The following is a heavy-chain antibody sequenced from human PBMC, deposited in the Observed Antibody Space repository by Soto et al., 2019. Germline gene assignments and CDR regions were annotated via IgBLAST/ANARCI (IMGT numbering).Heavy chain of an antibody. CDR1: GGSISSSNW. CDR3: ARGEAAAATYSWFGP. D-gene: IGHD6-25*01. CDR2: IFHSGTT. J-gene: IGHJ5*02. Sequence: NPSETLSLTCAVSGGSISSSNWWSWVRQPPGKRLEWIGEIFHSGTTYYNPSLKSRVTISLDKSKNQFSLKLSSVTAADTAVYYCARGEAAAATYSWFGPWGQGILVTVSS. V-gene: IGHV4-4*02.